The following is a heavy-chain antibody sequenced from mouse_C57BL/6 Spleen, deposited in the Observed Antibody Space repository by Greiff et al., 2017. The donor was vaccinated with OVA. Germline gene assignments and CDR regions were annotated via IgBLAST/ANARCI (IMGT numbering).Heavy chain of an antibody. D-gene: IGHD2-2*01. CDR3: AGDLYGYDHYYDMDY. V-gene: IGHV5-4*01. CDR2: ISDGGSYT. J-gene: IGHJ4*01. Sequence: EVKLVESGGGLVKPGGSLKLSCAASGFTFSSYAMSWVRQTPEKRLEWVATISDGGSYTYYPDNVKGRFTISRDNAKNNMYLQMSHLKSEDTAMYDCAGDLYGYDHYYDMDYWGKGTSVTVSS. CDR1: GFTFSSYA.